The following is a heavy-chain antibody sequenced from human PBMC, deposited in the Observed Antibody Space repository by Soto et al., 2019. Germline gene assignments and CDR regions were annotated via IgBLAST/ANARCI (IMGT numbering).Heavy chain of an antibody. CDR1: GFTISSNA. J-gene: IGHJ4*02. D-gene: IGHD1-1*01. CDR3: AEDKPGTASFDY. V-gene: IGHV3-23*01. CDR2: ISDRGDTT. Sequence: EVQLLESGGGLVQPGGSLRLSCAASGFTISSNAMYWVRQAPGKGLEWVSAISDRGDTTHYADSVKGRFTISRDTSKNNMYLQLNALRADDTAVYYCAEDKPGTASFDYWGQVTLVTVSS.